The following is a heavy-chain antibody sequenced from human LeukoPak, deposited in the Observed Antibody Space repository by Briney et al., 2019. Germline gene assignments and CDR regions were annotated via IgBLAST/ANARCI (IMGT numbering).Heavy chain of an antibody. CDR3: ASVGDGSGSYYNPRYAFDI. V-gene: IGHV3-21*01. J-gene: IGHJ3*02. CDR2: ISSSSSYI. CDR1: GFTFSSYS. Sequence: PGGSLRLSCAASGFTFSSYSMSWVRQAPGKGLEWVSSISSSSSYIYYADSVKGRFTISRDNAKNSLYLQMNSLRAEDTAVYYCASVGDGSGSYYNPRYAFDIWGQGTMVTVSS. D-gene: IGHD3-10*01.